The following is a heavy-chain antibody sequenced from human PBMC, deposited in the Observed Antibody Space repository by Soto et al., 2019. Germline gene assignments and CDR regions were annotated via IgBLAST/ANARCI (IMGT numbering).Heavy chain of an antibody. Sequence: QVQLVQSGAEVKKPGSSVKVSCKASGGTFSSYAISWVRQAPGQGLEWMGGIIPIFGTANYAQKFQGRVTITTDESTNTAYMKLSSLRSEDTAVYYCARPGGRRGLYYFDYWGQGTLVTVSS. D-gene: IGHD3-16*01. CDR3: ARPGGRRGLYYFDY. CDR2: IIPIFGTA. CDR1: GGTFSSYA. V-gene: IGHV1-69*01. J-gene: IGHJ4*02.